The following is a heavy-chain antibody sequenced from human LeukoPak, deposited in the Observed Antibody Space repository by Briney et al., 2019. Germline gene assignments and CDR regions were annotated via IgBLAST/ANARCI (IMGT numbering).Heavy chain of an antibody. CDR3: ARETRRGDAFDI. J-gene: IGHJ3*02. D-gene: IGHD3-16*01. CDR1: GYTSKNYG. Sequence: ASVKVSCKASGYTSKNYGISWVRQAPGQGLEWMGWISPYNGNTKYAQKLQGRVTMTTDTSTSTAYMELRSLTSDDTAVYYCARETRRGDAFDIWGQGTMVTVSS. CDR2: ISPYNGNT. V-gene: IGHV1-18*01.